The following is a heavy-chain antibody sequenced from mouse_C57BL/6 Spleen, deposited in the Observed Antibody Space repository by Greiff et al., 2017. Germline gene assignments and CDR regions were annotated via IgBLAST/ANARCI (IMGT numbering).Heavy chain of an antibody. CDR2: IDPSDSYT. V-gene: IGHV1-69*01. J-gene: IGHJ2*01. Sequence: LVESGAELVMPGASVKLSCKASGYTFTSYWMHWVKQRPGQGLEWIGEIDPSDSYTNYNQKFKGKSTLTVDKSSSTAYMQLSSLTSEDSAVYYCARGKRGYYFDYWGQGTTLTVSS. CDR3: ARGKRGYYFDY. CDR1: GYTFTSYW.